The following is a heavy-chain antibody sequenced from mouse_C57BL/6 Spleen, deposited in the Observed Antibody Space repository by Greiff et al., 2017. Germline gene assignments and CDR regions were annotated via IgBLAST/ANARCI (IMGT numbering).Heavy chain of an antibody. Sequence: QVQLQQSGPGLVQPSQSLSITCTVSGFSLTSYGVHWVRQPPGKGLEWLGVIWSGGSTDYNAAFISRLSISKDNSKSQVFFKMNSLQADDTAIYYCAVYGNYEAYWGQGTLVTVSA. CDR1: GFSLTSYG. J-gene: IGHJ3*01. V-gene: IGHV2-4*01. CDR3: AVYGNYEAY. D-gene: IGHD2-1*01. CDR2: IWSGGST.